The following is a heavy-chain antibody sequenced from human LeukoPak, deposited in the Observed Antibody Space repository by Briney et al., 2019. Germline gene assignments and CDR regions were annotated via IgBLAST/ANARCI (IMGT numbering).Heavy chain of an antibody. V-gene: IGHV3-23*01. CDR3: AKDLSTFGGVIVKFDY. CDR2: INGSGGST. J-gene: IGHJ4*02. CDR1: GFTFSTYA. D-gene: IGHD3-16*02. Sequence: GGSLRLSCAAYGFTFSTYAMSWVRQAPGKGLEWVSAINGSGGSTYYADSVKGRFTISRDNSKNTVFLQMHSLRAEDTAVYYCAKDLSTFGGVIVKFDYWGQGTLVTVSS.